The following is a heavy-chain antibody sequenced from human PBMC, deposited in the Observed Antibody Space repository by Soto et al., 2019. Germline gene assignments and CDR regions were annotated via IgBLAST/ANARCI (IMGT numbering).Heavy chain of an antibody. CDR2: VSGDNGNT. CDR3: ARDLGYCRNETCQREWFDT. CDR1: GYTFSSHG. V-gene: IGHV1-18*01. J-gene: IGHJ5*02. D-gene: IGHD1-26*01. Sequence: QVQLVQSGAEVKKPGTSVKVSCTASGYTFSSHGISWVRQAPGQGLQWIGWVSGDNGNTNYAQSLQGRVTMTTDTPTNTDNMEMMSLRSDDTRMYYRARDLGYCRNETCQREWFDTRGQVPLVIVSS.